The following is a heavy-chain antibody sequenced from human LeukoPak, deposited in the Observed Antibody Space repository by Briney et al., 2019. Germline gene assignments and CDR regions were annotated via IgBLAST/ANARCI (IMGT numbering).Heavy chain of an antibody. V-gene: IGHV3-21*01. J-gene: IGHJ3*02. Sequence: GGSLRLSCAASGFTFSSYSMNWVRQAPGKGLEWVSSISSSSSYIYYADSVKGRFTISRDNAKNSLYLQMNSLRAEDTAVYYCARVGSSRGAFDIWGQGTMVTVSS. CDR3: ARVGSSRGAFDI. CDR2: ISSSSSYI. D-gene: IGHD1-26*01. CDR1: GFTFSSYS.